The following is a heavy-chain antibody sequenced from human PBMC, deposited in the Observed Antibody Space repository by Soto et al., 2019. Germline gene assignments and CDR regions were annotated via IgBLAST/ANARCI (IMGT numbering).Heavy chain of an antibody. J-gene: IGHJ4*02. V-gene: IGHV3-23*01. Sequence: GGSLRLSCAASGFTFSNYRMNWVRQSPGKGLEWVSGITSGGNTYYADSVKGRFTISRDNSKNTLYLQVNSLRAEDTALYYCAKKTDSSGWEYWGQGTLVTVSS. CDR3: AKKTDSSGWEY. D-gene: IGHD6-19*01. CDR1: GFTFSNYR. CDR2: ITSGGNT.